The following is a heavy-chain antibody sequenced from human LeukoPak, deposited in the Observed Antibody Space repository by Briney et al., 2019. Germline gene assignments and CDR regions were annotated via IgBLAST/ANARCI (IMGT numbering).Heavy chain of an antibody. D-gene: IGHD6-19*01. CDR1: GGSVSSHS. CDR2: IHYSGST. V-gene: IGHV4-59*02. CDR3: ASQGW. Sequence: SETLSLTCTVSGGSVSSHSWSWLRQPPGRGLEWIGYIHYSGSTNYNPSLKSRVTISVDTSKNQFSLKLSSVTPADTAVYYCASQGWWGQGTLVTVSS. J-gene: IGHJ4*02.